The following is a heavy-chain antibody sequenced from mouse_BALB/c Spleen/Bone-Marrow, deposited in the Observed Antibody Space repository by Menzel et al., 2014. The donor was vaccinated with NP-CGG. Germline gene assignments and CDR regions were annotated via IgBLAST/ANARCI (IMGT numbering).Heavy chain of an antibody. D-gene: IGHD2-4*01. CDR1: GYTFTGYV. CDR2: INPYSDGT. J-gene: IGHJ4*01. Sequence: VQLKESGPELVKPGASVKMSCKASGYTFTGYVMHWVKQKPGQGLEWIGYINPYSDGTKYNEKFKGEATLTSDKSSSTAYMELSSLTSEDSAVYYCAREGGLRRGDYYVMDYWGQGTSVTVSS. V-gene: IGHV1-14*01. CDR3: AREGGLRRGDYYVMDY.